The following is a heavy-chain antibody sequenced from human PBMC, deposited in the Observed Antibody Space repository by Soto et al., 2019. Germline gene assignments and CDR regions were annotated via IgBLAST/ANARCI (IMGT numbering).Heavy chain of an antibody. Sequence: PSETLSLTCAVSGYSISSGYYWGWIRQPPGKGLEWIGSIYHSGSTYYNPSLKSRVTISVDTSKNKFSLKLSSVSAADTAVYYCERVMYDFWRGYYGQQEYYYYYGMDVWGQGTTVTVSS. CDR3: ERVMYDFWRGYYGQQEYYYYYGMDV. V-gene: IGHV4-38-2*01. CDR2: IYHSGST. CDR1: GYSISSGYY. D-gene: IGHD3-3*01. J-gene: IGHJ6*02.